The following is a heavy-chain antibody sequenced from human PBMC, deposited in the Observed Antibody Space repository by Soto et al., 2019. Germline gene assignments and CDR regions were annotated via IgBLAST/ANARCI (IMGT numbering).Heavy chain of an antibody. CDR1: GGTFSSYT. D-gene: IGHD2-2*01. CDR3: ARLIVVHQNNWFDP. V-gene: IGHV1-69*02. CDR2: IIPILGIA. J-gene: IGHJ5*02. Sequence: QVQLVQSGAEVKKPGSSVKVSCKASGGTFSSYTISWVRQAPGQGLEWMGRIIPILGIANYAQKFQGRVTXXAXKXXSTAYMELSSLRSEDTAVYYCARLIVVHQNNWFDPWGQGTLVTVSS.